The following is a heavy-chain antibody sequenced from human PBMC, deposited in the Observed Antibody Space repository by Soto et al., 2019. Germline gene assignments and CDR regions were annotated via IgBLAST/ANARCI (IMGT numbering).Heavy chain of an antibody. Sequence: GASVKVSCKASGGTFSSYAISWVRQAPGQGLEWMGGIIPIFGTANYAQKFQVRVTITADESTSTAYMELSSLRSEDTAVYYCARDPGIVGATANDYWGQGTLVTVSS. J-gene: IGHJ4*02. D-gene: IGHD1-26*01. CDR3: ARDPGIVGATANDY. V-gene: IGHV1-69*13. CDR1: GGTFSSYA. CDR2: IIPIFGTA.